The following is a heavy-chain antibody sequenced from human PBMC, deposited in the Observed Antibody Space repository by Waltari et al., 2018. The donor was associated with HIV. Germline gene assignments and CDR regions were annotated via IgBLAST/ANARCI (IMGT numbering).Heavy chain of an antibody. CDR2: INHSGST. Sequence: QVQLQQWGAGLLKPSETLSLTCAVYGGSFSGYYWSWIRQPPGKGLEWIGEINHSGSTNYNPSLKRRVTRSVDTSKNQFSLKLSSVTAADTAVYYCARASRWGAASGRRGYFDYWGQGTLVTVSS. CDR1: GGSFSGYY. D-gene: IGHD6-13*01. V-gene: IGHV4-34*01. J-gene: IGHJ4*02. CDR3: ARASRWGAASGRRGYFDY.